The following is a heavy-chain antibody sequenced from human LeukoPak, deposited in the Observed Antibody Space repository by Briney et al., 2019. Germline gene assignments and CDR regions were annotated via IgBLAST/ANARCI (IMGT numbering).Heavy chain of an antibody. CDR1: GYTFTSYG. J-gene: IGHJ4*02. V-gene: IGHV1-18*01. CDR2: INAYNGNT. D-gene: IGHD3-16*02. Sequence: ASVKVSCKASGYTFTSYGISWVRQAPGQGREWMGWINAYNGNTNYAQKLQGRVTMTTDPSTSTAYMELRSLRSDDTAVYYCARGDYVWGSYRNPVDYWGQGTLVTVSS. CDR3: ARGDYVWGSYRNPVDY.